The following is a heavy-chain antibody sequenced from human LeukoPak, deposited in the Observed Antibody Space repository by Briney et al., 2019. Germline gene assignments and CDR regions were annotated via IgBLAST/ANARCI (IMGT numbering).Heavy chain of an antibody. V-gene: IGHV3-21*06. D-gene: IGHD2-8*02. CDR3: AGDRTGSGWFDY. J-gene: IGHJ5*01. CDR2: ISSRSDYI. Sequence: GGSLRLSCAASGFTVSSNYMSWVRQAPGKGLEWVSCISSRSDYIFYADSMKGRFTISRDNAKNSLYLQMNSLRAEDTAVYYCAGDRTGSGWFDYWGQGTLVTVSS. CDR1: GFTVSSNY.